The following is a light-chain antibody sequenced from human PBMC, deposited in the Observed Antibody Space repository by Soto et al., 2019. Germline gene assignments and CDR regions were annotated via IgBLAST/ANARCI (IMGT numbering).Light chain of an antibody. CDR3: QQYGRSPFT. Sequence: EIVLTQSPVTLSLSPGERATLSCRASQRISSNFLAWFQQKPGLPPRLLIYGASTRASGVPDRFSGGGSGTDVVLTISRLEPEDFAVYYCQQYGRSPFTFGQGTKLQIK. V-gene: IGKV3-20*01. J-gene: IGKJ2*01. CDR1: QRISSNF. CDR2: GAS.